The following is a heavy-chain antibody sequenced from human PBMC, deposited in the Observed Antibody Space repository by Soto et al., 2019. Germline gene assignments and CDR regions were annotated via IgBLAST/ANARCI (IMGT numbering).Heavy chain of an antibody. D-gene: IGHD6-13*01. CDR2: IYSGGST. V-gene: IGHV3-53*01. Sequence: PAGSVSLSCAASGFTVSSNYMSWVRQAPGKGLEWVSVIYSGGSTYYADSVKGRFTISRDNSKNTLYLQMNSLRAEDTAVYYCAIGVDYSSRPGYWGQGTLVTVSS. J-gene: IGHJ4*02. CDR1: GFTVSSNY. CDR3: AIGVDYSSRPGY.